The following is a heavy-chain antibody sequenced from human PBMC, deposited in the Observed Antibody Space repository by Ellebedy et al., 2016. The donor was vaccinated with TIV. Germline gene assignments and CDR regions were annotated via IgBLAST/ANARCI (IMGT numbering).Heavy chain of an antibody. Sequence: ASVKVSCKASGYTFTSYDINWVRQATGQGLEWMGWMNPNSGNTGYAQKFQGRVTMTRNTSISTAYMELSSLRSEDTAVYYCATQSSSWYVPFDYWGQGTLVTVSS. CDR2: MNPNSGNT. CDR1: GYTFTSYD. CDR3: ATQSSSWYVPFDY. J-gene: IGHJ4*02. D-gene: IGHD6-13*01. V-gene: IGHV1-8*01.